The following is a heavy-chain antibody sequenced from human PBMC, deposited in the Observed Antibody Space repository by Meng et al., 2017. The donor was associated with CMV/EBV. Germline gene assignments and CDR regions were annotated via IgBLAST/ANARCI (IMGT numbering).Heavy chain of an antibody. V-gene: IGHV4-61*01. D-gene: IGHD2-15*01. CDR3: ARGGGICSGGSCYPLGYYGMDV. Sequence: SETLSLTCTVSGGSVSSGSYYWSWIRQPPGKGLEWIGYIYYSGSTNYNPSLKSRVTISVDTSKNQFSLKLSSVTAADTAVYYCARGGGICSGGSCYPLGYYGMDVWGQGTTVTVSS. J-gene: IGHJ6*02. CDR2: IYYSGST. CDR1: GGSVSSGSYY.